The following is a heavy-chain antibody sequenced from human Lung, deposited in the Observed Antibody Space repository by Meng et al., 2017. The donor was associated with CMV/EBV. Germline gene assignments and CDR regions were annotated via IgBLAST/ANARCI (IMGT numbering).Heavy chain of an antibody. CDR3: ARGDIVVVPAAIPELVDY. CDR2: IIPILGIA. D-gene: IGHD2-2*02. V-gene: IGHV1-69*10. CDR1: GGTFSSYA. Sequence: SVXVSXXASGGTFSSYAISWLRQAPGQGLAWMGGIIPILGIANYAQKFQGRVTLTADKSTSTAYTELSSLRSEDTAVYYRARGDIVVVPAAIPELVDYWGQGTLVTVSS. J-gene: IGHJ4*02.